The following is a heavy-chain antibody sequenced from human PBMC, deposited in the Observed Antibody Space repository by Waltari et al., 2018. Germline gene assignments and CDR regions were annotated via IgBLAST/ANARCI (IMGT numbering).Heavy chain of an antibody. CDR1: GYTFTSYA. Sequence: QVQLVQSGAEVKKPGASVKVSCKASGYTFTSYAMHWVRQAPGQRLEWMGWINAGNGNTKDSQKFQGRVTITSDTSASTAYMELSSLRSEDTAVYYCASGSYGEYFQHWGQGTLVTVSS. V-gene: IGHV1-3*01. CDR2: INAGNGNT. D-gene: IGHD1-26*01. CDR3: ASGSYGEYFQH. J-gene: IGHJ1*01.